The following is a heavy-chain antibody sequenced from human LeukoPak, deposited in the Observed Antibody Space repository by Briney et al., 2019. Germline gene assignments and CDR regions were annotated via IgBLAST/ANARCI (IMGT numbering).Heavy chain of an antibody. J-gene: IGHJ4*02. CDR3: ARDYYDSSGYPPS. D-gene: IGHD3-22*01. CDR2: INGGNGNT. V-gene: IGHV1-3*01. Sequence: ASVKVSCKPSGYTFTSYGMHWVRQAPGQSLEWMGWINGGNGNTKYSEKFQGRVTITADESTSTAYMELSSLRSEDTAVYYCARDYYDSSGYPPSWGQGTLVTVSS. CDR1: GYTFTSYG.